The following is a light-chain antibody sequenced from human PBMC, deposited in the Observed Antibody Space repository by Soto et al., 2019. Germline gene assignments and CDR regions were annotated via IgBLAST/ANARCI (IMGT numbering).Light chain of an antibody. Sequence: DIPMTQSPSTLSASVGDRVTITCRASQSIDSWLAWYQQKPGKAPNLLIYKTSNLESGVPSRFSGSGSGTGFSLTISSLQPDDFATYYCQQYKSFSLTFGGGTRVEVK. V-gene: IGKV1-5*03. CDR2: KTS. J-gene: IGKJ4*01. CDR1: QSIDSW. CDR3: QQYKSFSLT.